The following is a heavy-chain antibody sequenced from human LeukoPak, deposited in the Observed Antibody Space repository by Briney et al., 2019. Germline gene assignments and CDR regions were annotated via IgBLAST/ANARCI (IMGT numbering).Heavy chain of an antibody. CDR3: ARAAARDYDFWSGYYVHY. V-gene: IGHV1-18*01. J-gene: IGHJ4*02. D-gene: IGHD3-3*01. CDR1: GYTFTSYG. Sequence: ASVKASCKASGYTFTSYGISWVRQAPGQGLEWMGWISAYNGNTNYAQKLQGRVTMTTDTSTSTAYMELRSLGSDDTAVYYCARAAARDYDFWSGYYVHYWGQGTLVTVSS. CDR2: ISAYNGNT.